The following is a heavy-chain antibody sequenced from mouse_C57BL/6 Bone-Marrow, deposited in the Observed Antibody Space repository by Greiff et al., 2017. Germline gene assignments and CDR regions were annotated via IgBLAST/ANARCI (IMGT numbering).Heavy chain of an antibody. CDR3: ERYPSYLWGGGYAMDY. CDR1: GYSITSDY. CDR2: ISYSGST. J-gene: IGHJ4*01. Sequence: EVKLQESGPGLAKPSQTLSLTCSVTGYSITSDYWNWIRKFPGNKLEYMGYISYSGSTYYNPSLKSRISITRDTSKNQYYLELNSVTTEDTATYYCERYPSYLWGGGYAMDYWGQGTSVTVSS. D-gene: IGHD5-5*01. V-gene: IGHV3-8*01.